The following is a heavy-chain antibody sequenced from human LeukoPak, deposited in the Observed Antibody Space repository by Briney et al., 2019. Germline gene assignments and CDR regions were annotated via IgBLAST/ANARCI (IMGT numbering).Heavy chain of an antibody. CDR1: GYSFTNHA. J-gene: IGHJ4*02. Sequence: ASVKVSCKASGYSFTNHAIHWVRQAPGQRLEWMGWINVGNGNTKYSQMLQGRFTISRDTSANTAYMELSSLRSEDTAVYYCARRDRRHFDYWGQGTLVTVSS. CDR2: INVGNGNT. V-gene: IGHV1-3*01. D-gene: IGHD3-22*01. CDR3: ARRDRRHFDY.